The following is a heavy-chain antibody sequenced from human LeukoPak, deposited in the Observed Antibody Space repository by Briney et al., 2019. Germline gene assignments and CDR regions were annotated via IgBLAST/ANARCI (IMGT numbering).Heavy chain of an antibody. CDR1: GGSISSYY. V-gene: IGHV4-59*08. CDR2: IYYSGST. CDR3: ARHACSSSNCGRNDAFDI. Sequence: SETLSLTCTVSGGSISSYYWSWIRQPPGKGLEWIGYIYYSGSTNYSPSLKSRVNISVDTSKNQFSLKLSSVTAADTAVYYCARHACSSSNCGRNDAFDIWGQGTMVTVSS. D-gene: IGHD2-2*01. J-gene: IGHJ3*02.